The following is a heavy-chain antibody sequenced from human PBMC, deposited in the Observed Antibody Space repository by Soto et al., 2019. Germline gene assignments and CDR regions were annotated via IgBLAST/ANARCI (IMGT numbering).Heavy chain of an antibody. V-gene: IGHV4-59*01. Sequence: SETLSLTCTVSGGSISSYYWSWIRQPPGKGLEWIGYIYYSGSTNYNPSLKSRVTISVDTSKNQFSLKLSSVTAADTAVYYCARDVDDSNYVVGWFDPWGQGTLVTVS. J-gene: IGHJ5*02. CDR1: GGSISSYY. CDR3: ARDVDDSNYVVGWFDP. CDR2: IYYSGST. D-gene: IGHD4-4*01.